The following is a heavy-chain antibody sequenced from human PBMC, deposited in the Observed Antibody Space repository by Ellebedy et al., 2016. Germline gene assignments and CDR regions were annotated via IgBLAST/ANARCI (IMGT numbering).Heavy chain of an antibody. Sequence: GGSLRLSCAASGFTFDDYAIHWVRQAPGKGLEWVSGIHWNSGSIHYADSVKGRFTITRDNAKNSLCLEMKTLRDEDTAMYYCVRGRYTSGWYPDYFDSWGQGTLVTVSS. D-gene: IGHD6-19*01. CDR2: IHWNSGSI. CDR1: GFTFDDYA. V-gene: IGHV3-9*01. CDR3: VRGRYTSGWYPDYFDS. J-gene: IGHJ4*02.